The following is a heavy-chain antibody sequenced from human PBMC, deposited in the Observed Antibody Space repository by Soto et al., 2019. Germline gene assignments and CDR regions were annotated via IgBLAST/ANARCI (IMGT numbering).Heavy chain of an antibody. CDR1: GGSFSGYY. Sequence: SETLSLTCAVYGGSFSGYYWSWIRQPPGKGLEWIGEINHSGSTNYNPSLKSRVTISVDTSKNQLSLKLTSVTAADTAVYYCARVNLDYVTGMDVWGQGTTVTVSS. CDR3: ARVNLDYVTGMDV. V-gene: IGHV4-34*01. D-gene: IGHD4-17*01. CDR2: INHSGST. J-gene: IGHJ6*02.